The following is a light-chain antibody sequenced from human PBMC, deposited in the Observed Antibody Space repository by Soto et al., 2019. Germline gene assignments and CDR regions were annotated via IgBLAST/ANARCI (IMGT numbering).Light chain of an antibody. CDR3: QQSNSYSTWT. CDR2: DAS. J-gene: IGKJ1*01. V-gene: IGKV1-5*01. CDR1: QSISSW. Sequence: DIQMTQSPSTLSASVGDRVTITCRASQSISSWLAWYQQKPGKAPKLLIYDASSLESGVPSRFSGSGSGTEFSLTISSLQPDDFANYYCQQSNSYSTWTLGHGIKVDI.